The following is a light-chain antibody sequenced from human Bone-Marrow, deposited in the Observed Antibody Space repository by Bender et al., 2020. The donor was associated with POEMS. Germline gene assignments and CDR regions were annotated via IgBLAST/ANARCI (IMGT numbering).Light chain of an antibody. Sequence: QSALTQPASVSGSPGQSITISCTGTSSDVGGYNLVSWYQQHPGKAPKLMIYEGSGPPSGVTARLAGTKSGRTASLTISGLQAEEEADYYCCSYAGSSILFGGGTTLTVL. J-gene: IGLJ3*02. CDR3: CSYAGSSIL. CDR1: SSDVGGYNL. CDR2: EGS. V-gene: IGLV2-23*01.